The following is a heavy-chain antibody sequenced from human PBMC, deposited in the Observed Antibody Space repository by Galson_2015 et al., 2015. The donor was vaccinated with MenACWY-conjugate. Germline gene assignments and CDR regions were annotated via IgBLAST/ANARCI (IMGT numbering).Heavy chain of an antibody. V-gene: IGHV3-74*01. CDR1: GFIFNTYW. CDR3: AKTRGASFYIDP. Sequence: SLRLSCAASGFIFNTYWMHWVRQAPGKGLVWVSRINPGGSSTTYADSVKDRFTISRDNAKNTLYLQMNSLRPEDTAVFYCAKTRGASFYIDPWGQGPLVTVSS. CDR2: INPGGSST. J-gene: IGHJ5*02. D-gene: IGHD1-26*01.